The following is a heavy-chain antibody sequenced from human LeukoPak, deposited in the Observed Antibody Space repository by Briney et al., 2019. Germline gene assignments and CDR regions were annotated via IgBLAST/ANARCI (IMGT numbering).Heavy chain of an antibody. J-gene: IGHJ4*02. CDR2: IHYSGST. CDR3: ARGHPYGDYLSHGDY. CDR1: GVSISYYY. D-gene: IGHD4-17*01. V-gene: IGHV4-59*01. Sequence: PSETLSLTCTVSGVSISYYYWSWIRQPPGKGLEWIGYIHYSGSTNYNPSLKSRVTILVDTSKNQFSLKLSSVTAADTAVYYCARGHPYGDYLSHGDYWGQGTLVTVSS.